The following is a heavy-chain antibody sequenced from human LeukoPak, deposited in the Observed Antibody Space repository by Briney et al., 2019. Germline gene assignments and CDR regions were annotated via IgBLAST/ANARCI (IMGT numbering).Heavy chain of an antibody. J-gene: IGHJ3*02. Sequence: GASVKVSCKASGYTFTSYGISWVRQAPGQGLEWMGWISAYNGNTNYAQKLQGRVTMTTDTSTSTAYMELRSLRSEDTAVYYCATDSPLVTMIPNDAFDIWGQGTMVTVSS. CDR1: GYTFTSYG. V-gene: IGHV1-18*01. CDR3: ATDSPLVTMIPNDAFDI. D-gene: IGHD3-22*01. CDR2: ISAYNGNT.